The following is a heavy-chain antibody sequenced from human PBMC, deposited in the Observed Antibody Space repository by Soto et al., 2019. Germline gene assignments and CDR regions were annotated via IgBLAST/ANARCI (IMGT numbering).Heavy chain of an antibody. CDR1: GYTFTSYA. D-gene: IGHD3-3*01. CDR3: ARNLEWLSYNSYYYYGMDV. J-gene: IGHJ6*02. Sequence: GASVKVSCKASGYTFTSYAMNWVRQAPGQGLEWMGWINTNTGNPTYAQGFTGRFVFSLDTSVSTAYLQICSLKAEDTAVYYCARNLEWLSYNSYYYYGMDVWGQGTTVTVSS. V-gene: IGHV7-4-1*01. CDR2: INTNTGNP.